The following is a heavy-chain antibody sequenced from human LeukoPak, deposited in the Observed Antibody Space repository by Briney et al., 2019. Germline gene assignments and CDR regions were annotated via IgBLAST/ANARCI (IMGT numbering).Heavy chain of an antibody. CDR1: GGSISSGSYY. CDR2: IYTSGST. Sequence: SQTLSLTCTVSGGSISSGSYYWSWIRQPAGKGLEWIGRIYTSGSTNYNPSPKSRVTISVDTSKNQFSLKLSSVTAADTAVYYCARAGATVTRDAFDIWGQGTMVTVSS. CDR3: ARAGATVTRDAFDI. V-gene: IGHV4-61*02. D-gene: IGHD4-17*01. J-gene: IGHJ3*02.